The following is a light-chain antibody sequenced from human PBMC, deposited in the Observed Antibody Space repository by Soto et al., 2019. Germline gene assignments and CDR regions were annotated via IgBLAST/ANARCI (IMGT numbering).Light chain of an antibody. CDR1: QGISSY. CDR2: AAS. Sequence: IQLTQSPSSLSASVGDRVTITCRASQGISSYLAWYQQKPGKAPKLLIYAASTLQSGVPSRFSGSGSGTDFTLPISSLQPEDFATYYCQQLNSYPRGFTFGPGTTVDIK. V-gene: IGKV1-9*01. J-gene: IGKJ3*01. CDR3: QQLNSYPRGFT.